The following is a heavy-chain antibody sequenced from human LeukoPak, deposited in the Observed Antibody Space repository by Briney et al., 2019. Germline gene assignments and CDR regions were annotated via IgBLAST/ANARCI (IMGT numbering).Heavy chain of an antibody. J-gene: IGHJ5*02. CDR3: ARTYYYDSSGPQDYNWFDP. D-gene: IGHD3-22*01. CDR1: QFIFSTYA. Sequence: GGSLRLSCAASQFIFSTYAMSWVRQAPGKGLEWVSGITSSGGSTYYADSVRGRFTISRDNSKNTLYLQMNSLRVEDTAVYYCARTYYYDSSGPQDYNWFDPWGQGTLVTVSS. V-gene: IGHV3-23*01. CDR2: ITSSGGST.